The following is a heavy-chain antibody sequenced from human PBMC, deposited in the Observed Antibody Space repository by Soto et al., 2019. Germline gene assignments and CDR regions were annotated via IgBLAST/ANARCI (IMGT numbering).Heavy chain of an antibody. V-gene: IGHV3-15*01. J-gene: IGHJ4*02. Sequence: GGSLRLSCAASGFTFSTYSMNWVRQAPGKGLEWVGRIKGEADGGTTDYAAPVKGRITISRDHSKDTLYLQMNSLKTEDTAVYYCTTGLSNGYYNFDYWGQGTPVTVS. CDR1: GFTFSTYS. D-gene: IGHD3-22*01. CDR2: IKGEADGGTT. CDR3: TTGLSNGYYNFDY.